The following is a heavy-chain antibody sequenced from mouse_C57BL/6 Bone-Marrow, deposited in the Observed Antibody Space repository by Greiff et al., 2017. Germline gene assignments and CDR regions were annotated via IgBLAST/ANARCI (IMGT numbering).Heavy chain of an antibody. CDR2: IDPSDSYT. CDR3: ARAHYCGSHYYYAMDY. Sequence: QVQLQQPGAELVRPGTSVKLSCKASGYTFTSYWMHWVKQRPGQGLEWIGVIDPSDSYTNYNQKFKGKATLTVDTSSSTAYMQLSSLTSEDSAVYDCARAHYCGSHYYYAMDYWGQGTSVTVSS. V-gene: IGHV1-59*01. D-gene: IGHD1-1*01. J-gene: IGHJ4*01. CDR1: GYTFTSYW.